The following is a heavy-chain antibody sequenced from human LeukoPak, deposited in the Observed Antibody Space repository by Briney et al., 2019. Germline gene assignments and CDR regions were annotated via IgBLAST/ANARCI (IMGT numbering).Heavy chain of an antibody. V-gene: IGHV1-8*01. CDR3: ARPNHYYDSSGDPFDY. D-gene: IGHD3-22*01. J-gene: IGHJ4*02. CDR1: GYTFTSYD. Sequence: GASVKVSCKASGYTFTSYDINWVRQATGQGLKWMGWMNPNSGNTGYAQKFQGRVTMTRNTSISTAYMELSSLRSEDTAVYYCARPNHYYDSSGDPFDYWGQGTLVTVSS. CDR2: MNPNSGNT.